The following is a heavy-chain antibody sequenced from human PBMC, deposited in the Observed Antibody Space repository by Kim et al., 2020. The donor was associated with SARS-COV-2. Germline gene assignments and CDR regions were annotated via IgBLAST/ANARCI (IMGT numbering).Heavy chain of an antibody. V-gene: IGHV3-23*01. J-gene: IGHJ4*02. Sequence: GGSLRLSCAASGFTVSSYAMSWVRQAPGKGLEWVSAISGSGGSTYYADSVKGPFTISRDNSKNTQYLQMSSLRAEDTAVYYWAKVGVDTAMVYCFDYWGQGTLVTVSS. CDR1: GFTVSSYA. CDR2: ISGSGGST. D-gene: IGHD5-18*01. CDR3: AKVGVDTAMVYCFDY.